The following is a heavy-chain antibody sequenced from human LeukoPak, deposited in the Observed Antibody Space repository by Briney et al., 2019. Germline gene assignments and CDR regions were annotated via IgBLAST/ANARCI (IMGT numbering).Heavy chain of an antibody. V-gene: IGHV3-23*01. CDR1: GFTFGSYA. CDR3: AKDHDILTGYTPYFDY. J-gene: IGHJ4*02. CDR2: ISGSGGST. D-gene: IGHD3-9*01. Sequence: GGSLRLSCAASGFTFGSYAMSWVRQAPGEGLEWVSAISGSGGSTYYADSVKGRFTISRDNSKNTLYLQINSLRAEDTAVYCCAKDHDILTGYTPYFDYWGQGTLVTVSS.